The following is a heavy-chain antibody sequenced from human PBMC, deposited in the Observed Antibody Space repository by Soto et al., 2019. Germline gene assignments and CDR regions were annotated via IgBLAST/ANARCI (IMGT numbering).Heavy chain of an antibody. D-gene: IGHD2-21*01. CDR2: ISAYNGKR. CDR1: GYDFTSYG. V-gene: IGHV1-18*01. J-gene: IGHJ3*02. Sequence: QGQLLQSGDEVKKPGASVRVSCRASGYDFTSYGISWVRQAPGQGLEWVSWISAYNGKRDTAQKFQGRVTMTLDTSTDTAHMELGELTSADTAVYYCARGRIVASIHDACEIWGQGTMVAVSS. CDR3: ARGRIVASIHDACEI.